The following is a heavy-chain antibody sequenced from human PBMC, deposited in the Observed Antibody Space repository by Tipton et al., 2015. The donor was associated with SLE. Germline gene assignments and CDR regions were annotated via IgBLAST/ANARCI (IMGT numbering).Heavy chain of an antibody. CDR2: ISYDGSNK. CDR1: GFTFSNYG. D-gene: IGHD6-19*01. Sequence: QLVQSGGGVVQPGRSLRLSCAASGFTFSNYGMHWVRQAPGKGLEWVAVISYDGSNKYYADSVKGRFTISRDNSKNTLYLQMNSLRAEDTAVYYCAKDGDSSGWYYCYYDIDVWGKGTTVTVSS. J-gene: IGHJ6*03. V-gene: IGHV3-30*18. CDR3: AKDGDSSGWYYCYYDIDV.